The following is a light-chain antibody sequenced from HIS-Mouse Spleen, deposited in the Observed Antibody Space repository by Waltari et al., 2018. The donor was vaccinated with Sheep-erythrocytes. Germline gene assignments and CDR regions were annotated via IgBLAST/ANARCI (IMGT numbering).Light chain of an antibody. Sequence: DIQMTQSPSSLSASVGDRVTITCRASQSISSYLHWYQQKPGKAPKLLIYAASSLQSGVPSRFSGSGSGTEFTLTISSLQPEDFATYYCQQSYSTPQFTFGPGTKVDIK. J-gene: IGKJ3*01. CDR2: AAS. CDR1: QSISSY. CDR3: QQSYSTPQFT. V-gene: IGKV1-39*01.